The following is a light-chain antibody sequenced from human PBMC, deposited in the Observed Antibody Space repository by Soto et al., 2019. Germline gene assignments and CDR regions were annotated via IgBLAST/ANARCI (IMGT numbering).Light chain of an antibody. CDR3: QKYGSSPVT. Sequence: IVLTQSPDTLSLSPGGRATLSCRASQSVTTRLAWYQQKPGQAPRLLIYGESSRATGIPDRLSGSGSGTDLTLTISRLEPEDFAVYYCQKYGSSPVTFGQGTKVDIK. V-gene: IGKV3-20*01. J-gene: IGKJ1*01. CDR2: GES. CDR1: QSVTTR.